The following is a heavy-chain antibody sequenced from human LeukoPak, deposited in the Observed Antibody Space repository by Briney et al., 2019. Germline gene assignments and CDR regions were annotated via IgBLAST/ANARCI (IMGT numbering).Heavy chain of an antibody. D-gene: IGHD5-12*01. Sequence: GGSLRLSCAVFGFTFSSYEMNWVRQAPGKGLEWVSYISSSGSTIYHADSVKGRFTISRDNAKNSLYLQMNSLRAEDTAVYYCARGPSGYHNTGGQGTLVTVSS. CDR3: ARGPSGYHNT. CDR1: GFTFSSYE. J-gene: IGHJ4*02. V-gene: IGHV3-48*03. CDR2: ISSSGSTI.